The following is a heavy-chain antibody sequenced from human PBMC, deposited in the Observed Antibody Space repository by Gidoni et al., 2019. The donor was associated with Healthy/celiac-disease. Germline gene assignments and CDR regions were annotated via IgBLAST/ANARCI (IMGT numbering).Heavy chain of an antibody. CDR2: IKSKTDGGTT. V-gene: IGHV3-15*01. D-gene: IGHD2-21*02. CDR1: GFTFSNAW. CDR3: TTGPYCGGDCLGY. J-gene: IGHJ4*02. Sequence: EVQLVESGGGLVKPGGSLRLSCAASGFTFSNAWMSWVRQAPGKGLEWVGRIKSKTDGGTTDYAAPVKGRFTISRDDSKNTLYLQMNSLKTEDTAVYYCTTGPYCGGDCLGYWGQGTLVTVSS.